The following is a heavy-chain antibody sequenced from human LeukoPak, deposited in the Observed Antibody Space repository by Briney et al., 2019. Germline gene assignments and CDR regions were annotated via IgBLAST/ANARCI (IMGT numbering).Heavy chain of an antibody. CDR3: AKRGSKVQFHFDY. Sequence: PGGSLRLSCAASGFTFSSYGMHWVRQAPGKGLEWVALISSDGNPKYNADSVKGRFTVSRDNSKNTLFLQMNSLRAEDTAVYFCAKRGSKVQFHFDYWGQGTLVTVSS. J-gene: IGHJ4*02. V-gene: IGHV3-30*18. CDR1: GFTFSSYG. D-gene: IGHD1-1*01. CDR2: ISSDGNPK.